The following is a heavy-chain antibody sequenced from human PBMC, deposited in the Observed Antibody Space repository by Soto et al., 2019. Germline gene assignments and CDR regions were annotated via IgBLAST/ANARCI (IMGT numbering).Heavy chain of an antibody. V-gene: IGHV4-59*08. J-gene: IGHJ4*02. Sequence: SETLSLTCAAYVGSFSGYYWSWIRQHPGKGLEWIGYIYYSGSTNYNPSLKSRVTISVDTSKNQFSLKLSSVTAADTAVYYCARLGAKRSIAVAGPHYYWGQGTLVTVSS. D-gene: IGHD6-19*01. CDR3: ARLGAKRSIAVAGPHYY. CDR1: VGSFSGYY. CDR2: IYYSGST.